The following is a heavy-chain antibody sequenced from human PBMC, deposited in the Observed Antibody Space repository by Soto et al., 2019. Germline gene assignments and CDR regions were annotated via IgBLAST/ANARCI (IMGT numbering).Heavy chain of an antibody. CDR2: ISWDGGST. CDR1: GFTFDDYT. V-gene: IGHV3-43*01. CDR3: AKDKNPYYYGMDV. Sequence: GGSLRLSCAASGFTFDDYTMHWVRQAPGKGLEWVSLISWDGGSTYYADSVKGRFTISRDNSKNSLHLQMNSLRTEDTALYYCAKDKNPYYYGMDVWGQGTTVTVSS. J-gene: IGHJ6*02.